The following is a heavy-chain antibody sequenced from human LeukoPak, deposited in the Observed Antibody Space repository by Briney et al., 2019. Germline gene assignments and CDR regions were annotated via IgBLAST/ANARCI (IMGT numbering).Heavy chain of an antibody. D-gene: IGHD3-3*01. CDR1: GYTFTSYY. J-gene: IGHJ6*02. CDR2: INPSGGST. V-gene: IGHV1-46*01. CDR3: AREGFPPKISDFWSGLGPYYYYGMDV. Sequence: ASVKVSCKASGYTFTSYYMHWVRQAPGQGLEWMGIINPSGGSTSYTQKFQGRVTMTRDTSTSTVYMELSSLRSEDTAVYYCAREGFPPKISDFWSGLGPYYYYGMDVWGQGTTVTVSS.